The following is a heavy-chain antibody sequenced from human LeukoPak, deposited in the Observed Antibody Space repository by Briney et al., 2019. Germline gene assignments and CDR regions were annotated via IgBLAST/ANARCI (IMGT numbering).Heavy chain of an antibody. D-gene: IGHD3-10*01. V-gene: IGHV3-30*02. CDR2: IRYDGSNK. CDR1: GFTFSSYG. Sequence: GGSLRLSCAAYGFTFSSYGMHWVRQAPGKGLEWVAFIRYDGSNKYYADSVKGRFTISRDNSKNTLYLQMNSLRAEDTAVYYCAKAGRGEDYYYYYMDVWGKGTTVTVSS. J-gene: IGHJ6*03. CDR3: AKAGRGEDYYYYYMDV.